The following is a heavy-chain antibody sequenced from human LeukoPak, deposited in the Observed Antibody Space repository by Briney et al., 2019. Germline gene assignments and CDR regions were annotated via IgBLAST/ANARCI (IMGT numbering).Heavy chain of an antibody. J-gene: IGHJ4*02. Sequence: ASVKVSCKASGGTFSSYAISWVRQAPGQGLEWMGRIIPILGIANYAQKFQGRVTITADKSTSTAYMELSSLRSEDTAVYYCARVPFRGYYDSSGYPDYWGQGTLVTVSS. D-gene: IGHD3-22*01. CDR2: IIPILGIA. CDR3: ARVPFRGYYDSSGYPDY. CDR1: GGTFSSYA. V-gene: IGHV1-69*04.